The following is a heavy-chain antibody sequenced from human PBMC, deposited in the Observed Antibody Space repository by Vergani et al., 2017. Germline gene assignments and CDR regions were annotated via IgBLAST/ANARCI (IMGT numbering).Heavy chain of an antibody. D-gene: IGHD3-10*01. J-gene: IGHJ5*02. CDR3: AREGRNYEGSVSYPPPGFTFAP. Sequence: VQLVQSGAEVKKPGSSVKVSCKASGGTFSSYTISWVRQAPGQGLEWMGRIIPFLGIANYAQKLQGRVTITADKSTSTAYLGRSSLRSEDTALYYCAREGRNYEGSVSYPPPGFTFAPGGQGGLVTVSS. CDR1: GGTFSSYT. V-gene: IGHV1-69*08. CDR2: IIPFLGIA.